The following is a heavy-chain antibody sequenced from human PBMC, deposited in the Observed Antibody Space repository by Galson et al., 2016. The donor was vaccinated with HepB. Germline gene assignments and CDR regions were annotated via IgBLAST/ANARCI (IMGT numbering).Heavy chain of an antibody. D-gene: IGHD4-11*01. CDR1: GLTFSSYA. V-gene: IGHV3-23*01. Sequence: SLRLSCAASGLTFSSYALNWVRQAPGKGLEWVSTISGSGGTTHYTKSEKGRFTISRDNSRNTLYLQINSLIADDTAVYFRAKGEAAYSNYCFDLWGQGTLVTVSS. CDR2: ISGSGGTT. J-gene: IGHJ4*02. CDR3: AKGEAAYSNYCFDL.